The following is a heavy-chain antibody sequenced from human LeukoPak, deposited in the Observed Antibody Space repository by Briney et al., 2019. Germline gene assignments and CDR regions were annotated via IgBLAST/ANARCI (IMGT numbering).Heavy chain of an antibody. J-gene: IGHJ4*02. CDR3: ARSNIVATIMAFDY. CDR1: GFTFSSYA. D-gene: IGHD5-12*01. Sequence: KSGGSLRLSCAASGFTFSSYAMSWVRQAPGKGLEWVSAISGSGGSTYYADSVKGRFTISRDNSKNTLYLQMNSLRAEDTAVYYCARSNIVATIMAFDYWGQGTLVTVSS. CDR2: ISGSGGST. V-gene: IGHV3-23*01.